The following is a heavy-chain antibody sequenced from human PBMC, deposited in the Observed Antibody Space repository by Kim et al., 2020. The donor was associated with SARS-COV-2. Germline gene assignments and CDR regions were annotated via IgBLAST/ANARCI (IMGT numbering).Heavy chain of an antibody. Sequence: GGSLRLSCAASGFTFNNYGMHWVRQAPGKGLEWISSIDGGGYKTYYTDSVKGRFTISRDNSKNTLFLQMNSLRAEDTAIYYCAKDDRDSALRGGFDYWGQGTLVTVSS. CDR1: GFTFNNYG. D-gene: IGHD3-10*01. CDR3: AKDDRDSALRGGFDY. CDR2: IDGGGYKT. V-gene: IGHV3-23*01. J-gene: IGHJ4*02.